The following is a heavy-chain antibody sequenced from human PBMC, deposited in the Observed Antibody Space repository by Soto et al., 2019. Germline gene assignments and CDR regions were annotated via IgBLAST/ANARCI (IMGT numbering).Heavy chain of an antibody. CDR3: AHTKDSSGFLTS. CDR1: GFSLSAYGVR. V-gene: IGHV2-5*01. CDR2: IHWNDDK. Sequence: SGPTLVNPTQTLTLTCSFSGFSLSAYGVRVIWFRQPPGETLEWLALIHWNDDKRYSPYLKSRLTITKDTSKTQVVLTLTNLDPLDTGTYFCAHTKDSSGFLTSWGQGILVNVSS. D-gene: IGHD3-22*01. J-gene: IGHJ5*02.